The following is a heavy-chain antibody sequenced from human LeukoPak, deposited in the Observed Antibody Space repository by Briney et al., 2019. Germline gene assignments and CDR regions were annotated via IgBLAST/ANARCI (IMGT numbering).Heavy chain of an antibody. CDR1: GFPFSSNY. D-gene: IGHD4-17*01. CDR2: IYSGGST. Sequence: PGGSLSLSCAASGFPFSSNYMSWGRQAPGKGLEWVSVIYSGGSTYYADSVKGRFTISRDNSKNTLYLQMNSLRAEDTAVYYCAREKHDYGDYSFDYWGQGTLVTVSS. CDR3: AREKHDYGDYSFDY. J-gene: IGHJ4*02. V-gene: IGHV3-66*02.